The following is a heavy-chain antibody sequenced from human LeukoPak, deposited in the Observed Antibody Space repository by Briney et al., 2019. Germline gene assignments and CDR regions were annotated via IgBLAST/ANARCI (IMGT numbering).Heavy chain of an antibody. CDR3: EREGATYYYDTSGYRPPSGS. CDR1: GYSISTGYY. Sequence: SETLSLTCTVSGYSISTGYYWGWVRQPPGKRLEWIGSIYHSGSTYYNPSLKSRVTISVDTPNNQFSLKLSSVTAADTAVYYCEREGATYYYDTSGYRPPSGSWGQGTLVTVSS. V-gene: IGHV4-38-2*02. D-gene: IGHD3-22*01. J-gene: IGHJ5*02. CDR2: IYHSGST.